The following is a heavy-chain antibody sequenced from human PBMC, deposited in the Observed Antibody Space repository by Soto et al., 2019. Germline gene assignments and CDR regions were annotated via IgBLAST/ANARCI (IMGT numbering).Heavy chain of an antibody. J-gene: IGHJ5*02. Sequence: QVQLVESGGGVDQPGGFLRLSCAASGFIFSGYGMHWVRQAPGKGLEWVAVISFEGSKKYYANSVEGRFTTSRDNSKNTLFLQMNSLRAEDTAVYYCAKGGSSSARYFDRWGQGALVTVSS. CDR1: GFIFSGYG. CDR2: ISFEGSKK. CDR3: AKGGSSSARYFDR. D-gene: IGHD6-6*01. V-gene: IGHV3-30*18.